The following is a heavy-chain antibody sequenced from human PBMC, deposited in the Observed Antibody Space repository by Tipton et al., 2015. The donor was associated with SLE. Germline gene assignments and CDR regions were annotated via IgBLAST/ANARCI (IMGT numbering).Heavy chain of an antibody. V-gene: IGHV3-23*01. CDR1: GFTFSSYA. J-gene: IGHJ3*02. CDR2: ISGSGGST. CDR3: ARDRAATHAFDI. D-gene: IGHD6-13*01. Sequence: SLRLSCAASGFTFSSYAMSWVRQVPGKGLEWVSSISGSGGSTYYADSVKGRFTISRDNAKNSLYLQMNSLRAEDTAVYYCARDRAATHAFDIWGQGTMVTVSS.